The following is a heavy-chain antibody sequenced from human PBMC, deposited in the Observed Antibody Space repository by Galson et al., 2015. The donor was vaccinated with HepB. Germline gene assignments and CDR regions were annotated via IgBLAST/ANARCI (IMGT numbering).Heavy chain of an antibody. V-gene: IGHV3-30*18. CDR3: AKTGSYGDYSL. D-gene: IGHD4-17*01. Sequence: SLRLSCAASGFTFSSYGMHWVRQAPGKGLEWGAVISYDGSNKYHADSVKGRFTISRDNSKNTLYLQMNSLRAEDTAVYCCAKTGSYGDYSLWGQGTLVTVSS. CDR2: ISYDGSNK. CDR1: GFTFSSYG. J-gene: IGHJ4*02.